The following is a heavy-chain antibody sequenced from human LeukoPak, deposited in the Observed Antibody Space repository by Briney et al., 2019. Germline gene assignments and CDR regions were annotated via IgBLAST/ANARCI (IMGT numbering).Heavy chain of an antibody. D-gene: IGHD3-10*01. CDR2: INPSGGST. CDR1: GYTFTSYY. J-gene: IGHJ4*02. CDR3: ARAVTVRYYFDY. Sequence: ASVKVSCKASGYTFTSYYMHWVRQAPGQGLEWMGIINPSGGSTSYAQKFQGRVTKTRDMSTSTVYMELSSLRSEDTAVYYCARAVTVRYYFDYWGQGTLVTVSS. V-gene: IGHV1-46*01.